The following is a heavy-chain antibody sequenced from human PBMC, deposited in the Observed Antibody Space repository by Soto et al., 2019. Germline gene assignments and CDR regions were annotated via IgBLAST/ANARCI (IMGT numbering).Heavy chain of an antibody. D-gene: IGHD5-18*01. V-gene: IGHV2-5*02. Sequence: SGPTLVNPTHTLTLTCTFSGFSLSTSGVGVGWIRQPPGKALEWLALIYWDDAKRYSPSLKSRLTISKDTSENQVVLTMTNLDPVDTATYYCAHITASSSSAPWFDPWGQGTLVTVSS. CDR3: AHITASSSSAPWFDP. CDR2: IYWDDAK. J-gene: IGHJ5*02. CDR1: GFSLSTSGVG.